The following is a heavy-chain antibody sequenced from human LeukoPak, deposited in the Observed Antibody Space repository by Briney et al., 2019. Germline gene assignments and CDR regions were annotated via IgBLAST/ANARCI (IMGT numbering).Heavy chain of an antibody. CDR2: IYYSGST. J-gene: IGHJ4*02. CDR3: ARVVYYSIEWHYFDY. D-gene: IGHD5-12*01. V-gene: IGHV4-31*03. Sequence: PSQTLSLTCTVSGGSISSGGYYWSWISQHPGKGLEWIGYIYYSGSTYYNPSLKSRVTISVDTSKNQFSLKLSSVTAADTAVYYCARVVYYSIEWHYFDYWGQGTLVTVSS. CDR1: GGSISSGGYY.